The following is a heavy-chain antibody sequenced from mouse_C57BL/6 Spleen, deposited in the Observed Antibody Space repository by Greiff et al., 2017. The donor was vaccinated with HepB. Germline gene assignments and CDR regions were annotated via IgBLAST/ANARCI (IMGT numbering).Heavy chain of an antibody. CDR3: ARNLLLDYYAMDY. CDR2: IWSGGST. J-gene: IGHJ4*01. D-gene: IGHD1-1*01. V-gene: IGHV2-2*01. CDR1: GFSLTSYG. Sequence: VKLVESGPGLVQPSQSLSITCTVSGFSLTSYGVHWVRQSPGKGLEWLGVIWSGGSTDYNAAFISRLSISKDNSKSQVFFKMNSLQADDTAIYYCARNLLLDYYAMDYWGQGTSVTVSS.